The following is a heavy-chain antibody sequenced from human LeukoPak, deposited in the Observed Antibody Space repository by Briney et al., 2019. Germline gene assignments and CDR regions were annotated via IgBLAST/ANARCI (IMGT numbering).Heavy chain of an antibody. CDR1: GDSISSSNW. V-gene: IGHV4-4*02. CDR2: IYHSGST. J-gene: IGHJ4*02. D-gene: IGHD2-21*02. CDR3: ARRGVCGDCSFVY. Sequence: PSETLSLTCAVSGDSISSSNWWSWVRQPPGKGLEWIGEIYHSGSTNYNPSLKSRVTISVDKSKNQFSLKLSSVTAADTAVYYCARRGVCGDCSFVYWGQRTLVTVSS.